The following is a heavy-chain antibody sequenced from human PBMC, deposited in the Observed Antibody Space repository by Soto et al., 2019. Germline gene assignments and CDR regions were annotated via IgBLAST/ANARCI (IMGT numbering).Heavy chain of an antibody. CDR1: GYTFTSLD. CDR2: MNPNSGST. CDR3: ARGRGYSDGIDY. D-gene: IGHD2-15*01. Sequence: ASVKVSCKASGYTFTSLDINWVRQATGQGLEWMGWMNPNSGSTGSAQKFQGRVAMTRDTSINTAYMELSSLRSDDMAVYYCARGRGYSDGIDYWGQGTLVTVSS. V-gene: IGHV1-8*01. J-gene: IGHJ4*02.